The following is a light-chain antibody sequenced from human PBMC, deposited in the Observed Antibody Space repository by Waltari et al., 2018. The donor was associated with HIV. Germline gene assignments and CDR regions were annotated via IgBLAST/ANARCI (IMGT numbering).Light chain of an antibody. CDR3: QQYGSSPLT. V-gene: IGKV3-20*01. Sequence: IVLTQSPGTLSLCPGERATLSCRASQSVTSSFLSWYQQKPGQAPRLLIYGASSRATGIPDRFSGGGSGTDFTLTISRLEPEDFAVYYCQQYGSSPLTFGGGTKVDIK. J-gene: IGKJ4*01. CDR1: QSVTSSF. CDR2: GAS.